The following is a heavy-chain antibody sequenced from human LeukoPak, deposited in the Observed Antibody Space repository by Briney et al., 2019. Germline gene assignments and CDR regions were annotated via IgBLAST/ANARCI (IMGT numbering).Heavy chain of an antibody. J-gene: IGHJ4*02. Sequence: ASVKVSCKASGGTFISYAISWVRHAPGQGLEWMGGIIPIFGTANYAQKFPGRVTITADESTSTAYMDLSSLRSEDTAVYYCASHAYNCNYLRDAPFDCWGQGTLVTVSS. CDR2: IIPIFGTA. CDR1: GGTFISYA. CDR3: ASHAYNCNYLRDAPFDC. V-gene: IGHV1-69*13. D-gene: IGHD1-7*01.